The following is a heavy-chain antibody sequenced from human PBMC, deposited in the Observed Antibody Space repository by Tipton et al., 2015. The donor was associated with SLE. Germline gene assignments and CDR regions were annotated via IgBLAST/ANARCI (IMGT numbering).Heavy chain of an antibody. CDR1: GFTFGDYA. V-gene: IGHV3-49*03. Sequence: SLRLSCTASGFTFGDYAMSWFRQAPGKGLEWVGFIRSKAYGGTTEYAASVKGRFTISRDDSKSIAYLQMNSLKTGDTAVYYCTREQFRLLEWFPGFDPWGQGTLVPVSS. CDR2: IRSKAYGGTT. J-gene: IGHJ5*02. D-gene: IGHD3-3*01. CDR3: TREQFRLLEWFPGFDP.